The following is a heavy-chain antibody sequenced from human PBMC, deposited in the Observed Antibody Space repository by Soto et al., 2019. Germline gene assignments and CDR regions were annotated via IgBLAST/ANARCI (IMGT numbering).Heavy chain of an antibody. J-gene: IGHJ6*03. Sequence: SETLSLTCAVYGGSFSGYYWSWIRQPPGKGLEWIGEINHSGSTNYNPSLKSRVTISVDTSKNQFSLKLSSVTAADTAAYYCARGKYYDFWSSYYYYYYMDVWGKGTTVTVSS. CDR1: GGSFSGYY. CDR3: ARGKYYDFWSSYYYYYYMDV. V-gene: IGHV4-34*01. D-gene: IGHD3-3*01. CDR2: INHSGST.